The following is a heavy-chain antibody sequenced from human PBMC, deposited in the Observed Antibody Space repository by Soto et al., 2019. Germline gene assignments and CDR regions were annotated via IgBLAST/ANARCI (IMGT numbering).Heavy chain of an antibody. CDR2: ISGSGGST. V-gene: IGHV3-23*01. CDR1: GVTFSIYA. D-gene: IGHD3-22*01. J-gene: IGHJ4*02. Sequence: PGGSLRISCAASGVTFSIYAMSWVFKDPGKGLEWVSAISGSGGSTYYADSVKGRFTISRDNSKNTLYLQMNSLRAEDTAVYYCAKANYYDSSGYYNFFDYCGQGTLVTVSS. CDR3: AKANYYDSSGYYNFFDY.